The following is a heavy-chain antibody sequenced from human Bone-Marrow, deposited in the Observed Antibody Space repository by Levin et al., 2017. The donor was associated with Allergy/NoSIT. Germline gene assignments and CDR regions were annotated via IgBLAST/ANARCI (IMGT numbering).Heavy chain of an antibody. D-gene: IGHD6-19*01. V-gene: IGHV4-34*01. Sequence: PSETLSLTCAVDGGSFGGYYWSWIRQPPGKGLEWIGEMYHSGITNYNPSLKSRVIISVDTSKRQFSLKLTSVTAADTAVYYCARGYSGRIAFDVWGQGTLVSVSS. CDR1: GGSFGGYY. CDR3: ARGYSGRIAFDV. J-gene: IGHJ3*01. CDR2: MYHSGIT.